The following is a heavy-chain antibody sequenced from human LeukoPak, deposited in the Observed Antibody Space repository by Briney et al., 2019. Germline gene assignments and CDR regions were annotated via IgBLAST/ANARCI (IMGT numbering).Heavy chain of an antibody. J-gene: IGHJ4*02. V-gene: IGHV1-2*02. Sequence: ASVKVSCKASGYTFTSYDINWVRQATGQGLEWMGWINPNNGGTNYAQKFQGRVTMTRDTSISTTYMELSRLRSDDTAVYYCARVSGSSPYYFDCWGQGTLVTVSS. CDR3: ARVSGSSPYYFDC. CDR2: INPNNGGT. CDR1: GYTFTSYD. D-gene: IGHD6-13*01.